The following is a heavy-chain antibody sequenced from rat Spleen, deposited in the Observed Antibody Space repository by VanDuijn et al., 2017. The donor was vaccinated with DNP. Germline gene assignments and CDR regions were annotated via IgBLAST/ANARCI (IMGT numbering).Heavy chain of an antibody. CDR1: GFSLTSTG. CDR2: IWAGGST. Sequence: QVQLEESGPGLMQPSETLSLTCTVSGFSLTSTGVGWVRQGLGKDLVWMGTIWAGGSTNYNSVVQSRLSISRDTSKSQVFLKMNSVQTEDTAMYFCAGVIYFYSVIDYWGQGVMVTVSS. CDR3: AGVIYFYSVIDY. V-gene: IGHV2-72*01. J-gene: IGHJ2*01. D-gene: IGHD1-1*01.